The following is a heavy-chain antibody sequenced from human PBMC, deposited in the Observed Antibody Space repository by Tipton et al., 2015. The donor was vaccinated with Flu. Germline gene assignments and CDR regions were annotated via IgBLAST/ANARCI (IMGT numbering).Heavy chain of an antibody. D-gene: IGHD6-13*01. V-gene: IGHV1-3*04. J-gene: IGHJ4*02. CDR1: GYTFTRNA. CDR2: INTDSGNP. Sequence: QLVQSGPEVKKPGASVKVSCQASGYTFTRNAMHWVRQAPGQRLEWMGWINTDSGNPKYSQKFQGRITITRDTSARTAYMDLSSLRSEDTAVYFCVRDDGSSWLFDYWGQGTLVTVSS. CDR3: VRDDGSSWLFDY.